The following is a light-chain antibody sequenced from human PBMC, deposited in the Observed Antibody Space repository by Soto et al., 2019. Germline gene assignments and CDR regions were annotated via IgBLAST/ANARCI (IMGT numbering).Light chain of an antibody. CDR1: QGIGSD. Sequence: DIQMTQSPSSLSASVGDRVTITCRASQGIGSDAGWYQQKPGKPPKRLIYATSILQSGIPSRFSGGGSGTEFTLTISNLQPEDCATYYCVQQNSYPRTFGQGTRVEMK. CDR2: ATS. CDR3: VQQNSYPRT. V-gene: IGKV1-17*02. J-gene: IGKJ1*01.